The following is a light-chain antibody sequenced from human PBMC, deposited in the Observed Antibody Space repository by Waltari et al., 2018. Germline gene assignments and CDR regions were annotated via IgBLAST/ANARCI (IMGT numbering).Light chain of an antibody. V-gene: IGKV3-20*01. CDR2: DAS. CDR3: QHYVRLPVT. CDR1: QSVGRY. J-gene: IGKJ1*01. Sequence: SCRASQSVGRYLAWYQQKPGQAPRLLIYDASSRAAGIPDRFSGSGSGTDFSLTISRLEPEDFAVYYCQHYVRLPVTFGQGTKVEIK.